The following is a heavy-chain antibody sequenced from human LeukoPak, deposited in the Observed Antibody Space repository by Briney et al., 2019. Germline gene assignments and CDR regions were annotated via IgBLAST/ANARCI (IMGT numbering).Heavy chain of an antibody. V-gene: IGHV3-21*01. J-gene: IGHJ3*02. CDR2: VSTGSNYI. CDR1: GFTLSSYS. D-gene: IGHD6-19*01. Sequence: GGSLRLSCAASGFTLSSYSMNWVRQAPGKGLEWVSSVSTGSNYIYYADSVKGRFTISRDNDKNSLYLQMNSLRVEDTAVYYCARDGAVAGNAFDIWGQGTMVTVSS. CDR3: ARDGAVAGNAFDI.